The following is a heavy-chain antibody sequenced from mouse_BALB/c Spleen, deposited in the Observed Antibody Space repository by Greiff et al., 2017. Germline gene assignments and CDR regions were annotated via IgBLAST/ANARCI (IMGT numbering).Heavy chain of an antibody. CDR1: GFAFSSYD. J-gene: IGHJ4*01. CDR2: ISSGGGST. CDR3: ARHGSTATDAMDC. V-gene: IGHV5-12-1*01. D-gene: IGHD1-2*01. Sequence: EVMLVESGGGLVKPGGSLKLSCAASGFAFSSYDMSWVRQTPEKRLVWVAYISSGGGSTYYPDTVKGRFTISRDNAKNTLYLQMSSLKSEDTAMYYCARHGSTATDAMDCWGQGTTVTVSS.